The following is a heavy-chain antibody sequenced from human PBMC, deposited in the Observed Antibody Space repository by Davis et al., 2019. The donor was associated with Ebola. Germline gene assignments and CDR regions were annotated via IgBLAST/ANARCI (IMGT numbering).Heavy chain of an antibody. J-gene: IGHJ4*02. V-gene: IGHV3-21*01. CDR1: GFKFSGFA. D-gene: IGHD2-21*02. Sequence: PGGSLRLSCVTSGFKFSGFAMSWVRQAPGKGLEWLTYIGGDGGDRNYVDSVRSRFSISRDNAKNSLYLQMNSLRDEDTAVYYCARAEYCGGDCYPFDYWGQGTLVTVSS. CDR3: ARAEYCGGDCYPFDY. CDR2: IGGDGGDR.